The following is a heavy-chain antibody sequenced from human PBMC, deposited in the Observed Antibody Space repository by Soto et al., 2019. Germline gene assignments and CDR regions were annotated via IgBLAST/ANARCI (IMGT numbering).Heavy chain of an antibody. CDR2: IKSKTDGSTI. V-gene: IGHV3-11*04. Sequence: GGSLRLSCAASGFTFSNAWMSWVRQAPGKGLEWVGRIKSKTDGSTIYYADSVKGRFTISRDNAKNSLYLQMNSLRAEDTAVYYCARSFGGVGAASPFFDLWGRGTLVTVSS. D-gene: IGHD1-26*01. CDR1: GFTFSNAW. CDR3: ARSFGGVGAASPFFDL. J-gene: IGHJ2*01.